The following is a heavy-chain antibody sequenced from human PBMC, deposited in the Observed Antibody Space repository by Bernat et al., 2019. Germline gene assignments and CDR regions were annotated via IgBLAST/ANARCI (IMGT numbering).Heavy chain of an antibody. CDR2: IYYSGST. CDR1: GGPISSSSYY. V-gene: IGHV4-39*01. Sequence: QLPLQESGPGLVKPSESLSLTCTVSGGPISSSSYYWGWIRQPPGKGLEWIGSIYYSGSTYYNPPLKSRVTISVETSKNQFSLKLGSVTDADAAVYYCAGGGDLSFDYWGQGTLVTVCS. CDR3: AGGGDLSFDY. J-gene: IGHJ4*02. D-gene: IGHD4-17*01.